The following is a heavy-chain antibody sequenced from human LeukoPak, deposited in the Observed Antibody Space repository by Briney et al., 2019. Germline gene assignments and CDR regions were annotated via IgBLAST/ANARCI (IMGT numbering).Heavy chain of an antibody. CDR1: GYTFTSYG. J-gene: IGHJ4*02. CDR3: ARDGLRIAVAGTLDY. D-gene: IGHD6-19*01. V-gene: IGHV1-18*03. CDR2: ISAYNGNT. Sequence: ASVKVSCKASGYTFTSYGISWVRQAPGQGLEWMGWISAYNGNTNYAQKLQGRVTMTTDTSTSTAYMELRSLRSDDMAVYYCARDGLRIAVAGTLDYWGQGTLVTVSS.